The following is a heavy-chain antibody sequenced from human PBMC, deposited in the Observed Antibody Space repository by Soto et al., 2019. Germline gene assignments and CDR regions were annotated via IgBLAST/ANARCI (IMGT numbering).Heavy chain of an antibody. V-gene: IGHV4-39*01. Sequence: XXTLSLPFTVSGGSIWGWIRQPPGKGLEWIGGLSYSGSSYYNPSLQSRVTISVDTSKNQFPLKLTSVTAADTAVYYCAAHLDYWGQGTLVTVSS. CDR1: GGSI. CDR3: AAHLDY. J-gene: IGHJ4*02. CDR2: LSYSGSS.